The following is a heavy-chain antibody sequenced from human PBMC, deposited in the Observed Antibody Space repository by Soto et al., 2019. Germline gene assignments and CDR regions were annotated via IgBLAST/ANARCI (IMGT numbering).Heavy chain of an antibody. V-gene: IGHV1-69*12. CDR2: LMPVFRTP. CDR3: ARDNDRPQIGGHYYSILDV. Sequence: QVHLEQSGAEVKKPGSSVKVSCKASGGTFRTAAVSWVRQAPGQGLEWLGGLMPVFRTPDYAQKFQGRVPITADESTSTAHMELSGLRSDDTAVYYCARDNDRPQIGGHYYSILDVWGKGTTITVSS. D-gene: IGHD2-8*01. J-gene: IGHJ6*04. CDR1: GGTFRTAA.